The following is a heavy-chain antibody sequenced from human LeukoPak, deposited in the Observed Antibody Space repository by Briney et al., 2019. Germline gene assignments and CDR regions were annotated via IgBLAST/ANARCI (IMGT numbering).Heavy chain of an antibody. D-gene: IGHD6-13*01. Sequence: ASVKVSCKASGGTFSSYAISWVRQAPGQGLEWMGRIIPILGIANYARKFQGRVTITADKSTSTAYMELSSLRSEDTAVYYCAREGIAAAPAGAFDIWGQGTMVTVSS. CDR3: AREGIAAAPAGAFDI. J-gene: IGHJ3*02. CDR1: GGTFSSYA. V-gene: IGHV1-69*04. CDR2: IIPILGIA.